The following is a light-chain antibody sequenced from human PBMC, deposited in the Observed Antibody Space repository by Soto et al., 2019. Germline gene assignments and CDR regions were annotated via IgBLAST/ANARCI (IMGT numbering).Light chain of an antibody. CDR2: AAS. J-gene: IGKJ1*01. CDR1: QSTSSY. V-gene: IGKV1-39*01. CDR3: QQYYRSPYT. Sequence: DIQMTQSPSSLSASVGDRVTITCRASQSTSSYLNWYQQKPGKAPKLLIYAASSLQSGLPSRFSGSGSGTNFSLTISLLQPEDLANYYCQQYYRSPYTFGQGNKVDIK.